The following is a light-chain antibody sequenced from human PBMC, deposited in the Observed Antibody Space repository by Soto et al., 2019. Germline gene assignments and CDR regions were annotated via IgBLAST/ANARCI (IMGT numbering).Light chain of an antibody. CDR3: QQSASFPWT. CDR1: QSISRY. V-gene: IGKV1-39*01. CDR2: AAS. Sequence: DTQMTQSPSSLSASVGDRVSITCRASQSISRYLNWYQQRPGRAPKVLIYAASSLEGGVPPRFSGSGSGTDFTLTINSLQPEDFATYYCQQSASFPWTFGQGTKV. J-gene: IGKJ1*01.